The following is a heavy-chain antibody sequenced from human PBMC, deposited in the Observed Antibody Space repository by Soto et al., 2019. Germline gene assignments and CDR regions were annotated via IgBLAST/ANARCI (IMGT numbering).Heavy chain of an antibody. CDR1: GGSVTNSSYY. D-gene: IGHD4-17*01. CDR3: VSQRTTVPSQAYFDY. J-gene: IGHJ4*02. Sequence: SETLSLTCTVSGGSVTNSSYYWGWIRQSPGKGLEWIGSVYYRGRSYSKSSVRSRVTISVDTSKNRFSLRLNSVTASDTAVYFCVSQRTTVPSQAYFDYLGPGALVAVSS. V-gene: IGHV4-39*01. CDR2: VYYRGRS.